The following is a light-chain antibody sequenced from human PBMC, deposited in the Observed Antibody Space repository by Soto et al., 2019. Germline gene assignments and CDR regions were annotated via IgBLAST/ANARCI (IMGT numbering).Light chain of an antibody. CDR3: QQSDSLPLT. Sequence: DIQMTQSPSSLSASVGDRVTITCRASQDISNYLNWYQQRPGKAPKLLIYDASNLERGVPSRFSGTRSGTHFTFAITTLQPEDVATSYCQQSDSLPLTFGQGTRLEI. J-gene: IGKJ5*01. CDR2: DAS. CDR1: QDISNY. V-gene: IGKV1-33*01.